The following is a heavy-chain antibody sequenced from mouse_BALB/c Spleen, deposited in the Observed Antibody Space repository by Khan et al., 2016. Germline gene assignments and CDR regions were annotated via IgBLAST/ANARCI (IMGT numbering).Heavy chain of an antibody. CDR2: INTNTGEP. J-gene: IGHJ3*01. CDR1: GYTFTNYG. Sequence: QIQLVQSGPELKKPGETVKISCKASGYTFTNYGMNWVKQAPGKGLKWMGWINTNTGEPTYAEEFKGRFAFSLETSASTAYLQINNLKNEDTATCFSAEDYYGSNWFADWGQGTLVTVSA. CDR3: AEDYYGSNWFAD. D-gene: IGHD1-1*01. V-gene: IGHV9-3*02.